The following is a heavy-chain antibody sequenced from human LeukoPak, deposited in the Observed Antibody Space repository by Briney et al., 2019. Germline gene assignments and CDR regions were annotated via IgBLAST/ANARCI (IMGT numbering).Heavy chain of an antibody. CDR2: IYYSGST. D-gene: IGHD3-10*01. Sequence: SETLSLTCTVSGGSISSYYWSWIRQPPGKGLEWIGYIYYSGSTNCNPSLKSRVTISVDTSKNQFSLKLSSVTAADTAVYYCARHGGGAITGDDAFDIWGQGTMVTVSS. CDR3: ARHGGGAITGDDAFDI. V-gene: IGHV4-59*08. J-gene: IGHJ3*02. CDR1: GGSISSYY.